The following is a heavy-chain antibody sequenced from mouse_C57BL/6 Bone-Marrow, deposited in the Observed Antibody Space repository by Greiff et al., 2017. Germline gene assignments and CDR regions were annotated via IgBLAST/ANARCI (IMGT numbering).Heavy chain of an antibody. Sequence: VQLQQSGAELVRPGASVKLSCKASGYTFTDYYINWVKQRPGQGLEWIARIYPGSGNTYYNEKFKGKATLTAEKSSSTAYMQLSSLTSEDSAVYCCAGRGRGWYFDVWGTGTTVTVSS. CDR3: AGRGRGWYFDV. J-gene: IGHJ1*03. V-gene: IGHV1-76*01. CDR2: IYPGSGNT. CDR1: GYTFTDYY.